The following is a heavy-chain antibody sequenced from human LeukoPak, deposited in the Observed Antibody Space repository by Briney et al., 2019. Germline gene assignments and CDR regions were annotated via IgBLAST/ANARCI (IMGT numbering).Heavy chain of an antibody. D-gene: IGHD2-2*01. V-gene: IGHV4-34*01. J-gene: IGHJ4*02. CDR2: IKRSGST. CDR1: GGSFSGYY. CDR3: ARHRAQGYCSSTSCRSVFDY. Sequence: SETLSLTCAVYGGSFSGYYWRWIRQPPGKGREWIGEIKRSGSTNYNPSLKSRVTISVDTSKNQFSLKLSSVTAADTAVYYCARHRAQGYCSSTSCRSVFDYWGQGTLVTVSS.